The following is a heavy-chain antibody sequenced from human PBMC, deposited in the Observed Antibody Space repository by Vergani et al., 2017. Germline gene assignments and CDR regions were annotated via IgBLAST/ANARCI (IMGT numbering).Heavy chain of an antibody. CDR2: IYPRDSDT. Sequence: EVPLVPSGAEVKTPGESLTISCKGSGYSFASYWIGWVRQMPGRGLEWMGIIYPRDSDTKYSPSFQGQVTISADKSISTAYLQWSGLQASDTAMYYCARRGGYSYGYDFDYWGQGTLVTVSS. D-gene: IGHD5-18*01. V-gene: IGHV5-51*01. CDR3: ARRGGYSYGYDFDY. CDR1: GYSFASYW. J-gene: IGHJ4*02.